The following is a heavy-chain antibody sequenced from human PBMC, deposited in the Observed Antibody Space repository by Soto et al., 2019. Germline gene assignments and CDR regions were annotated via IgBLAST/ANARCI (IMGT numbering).Heavy chain of an antibody. Sequence: EGQLLESGGGLVQPGGSLRVSRAASGFTFSTYAMNRVRQAPGKGLGWVSAISANGAYTYYADSVKGRFTVSRDNSVNALYLQMNSLRIEDTAVYYCAHPRGYGVFDAYDIWGQGTMVTVSS. V-gene: IGHV3-23*01. CDR3: AHPRGYGVFDAYDI. J-gene: IGHJ3*02. D-gene: IGHD2-8*01. CDR2: ISANGAYT. CDR1: GFTFSTYA.